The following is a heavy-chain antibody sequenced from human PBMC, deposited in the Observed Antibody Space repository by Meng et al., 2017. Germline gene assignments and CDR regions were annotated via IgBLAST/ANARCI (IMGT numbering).Heavy chain of an antibody. D-gene: IGHD5-18*01. V-gene: IGHV1-69*01. CDR1: GGTFSSYA. Sequence: VRVGQAGAGGKRPGASVKVSCKRYGGTFSSYAISWVRQAPGQGLEWVGGIIPIFGTANYAQKFQGRVTITADESTSTAYMELSSLRSEDTAVYYCAREGYSYGYFNWGQGTLVTVSS. CDR2: IIPIFGTA. J-gene: IGHJ4*02. CDR3: AREGYSYGYFN.